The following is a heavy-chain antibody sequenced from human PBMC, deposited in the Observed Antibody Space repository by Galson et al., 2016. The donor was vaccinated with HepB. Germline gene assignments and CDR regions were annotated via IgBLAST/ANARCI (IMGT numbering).Heavy chain of an antibody. D-gene: IGHD1-1*01. CDR1: GDSVSSNSAA. J-gene: IGHJ6*02. CDR3: AVQGKGAHYCIDL. V-gene: IGHV6-1*01. Sequence: CAISGDSVSSNSAAWNWIRQSPSRGLEWLGRTYYRSKWYNDYAVSVKSRIIVNPDTSKNQFSLQLNSVTPEDTAVYYCAVQGKGAHYCIDLWGQGTMVTVSS. CDR2: TYYRSKWYN.